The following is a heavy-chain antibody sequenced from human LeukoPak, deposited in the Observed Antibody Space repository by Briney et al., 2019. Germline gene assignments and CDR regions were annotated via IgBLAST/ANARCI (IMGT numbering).Heavy chain of an antibody. CDR2: IFPSGSA. J-gene: IGHJ6*03. V-gene: IGHV4-4*09. CDR1: AGSISSYY. CDR3: ARRHHYSYFMDV. Sequence: SETLSLTCTVSAGSISSYYWTWIRQPPGKGLEWIGYIFPSGSAYYNPSLKSRVTISVDTSKNQFSLRLTSVTAADTAVYYCARRHHYSYFMDVWGKGTTVTVSS.